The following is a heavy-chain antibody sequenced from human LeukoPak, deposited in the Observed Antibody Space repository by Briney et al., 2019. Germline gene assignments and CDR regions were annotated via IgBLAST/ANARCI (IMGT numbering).Heavy chain of an antibody. CDR3: AREGLRSSGWYEY. V-gene: IGHV3-48*03. CDR1: GFTFSSYE. D-gene: IGHD6-19*01. J-gene: IGHJ4*02. CDR2: ISSSGSTI. Sequence: SGGSLRLSCAASGFTFSSYEMNWVRRAPGKGLEWVSYISSSGSTIYYADSVKGRFTISRDNAKNSLYLQMNSLRAEDTAVYYCAREGLRSSGWYEYWGQGTLVTVSS.